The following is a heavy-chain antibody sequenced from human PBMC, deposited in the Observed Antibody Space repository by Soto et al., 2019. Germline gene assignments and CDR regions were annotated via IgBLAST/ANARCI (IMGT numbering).Heavy chain of an antibody. J-gene: IGHJ5*01. CDR2: IYYSGST. CDR3: ARGGYSYGYWWFDS. D-gene: IGHD5-18*01. Sequence: LSLTCTVSGGSVSSGSYYWSWIRQPPGKGLEWIGYIYYSGSTNYNPSLKSRVTISVDTSKNQFSLKLSSATAADTAVYYCARGGYSYGYWWFDSWGQGTLVTVSS. CDR1: GGSVSSGSYY. V-gene: IGHV4-61*01.